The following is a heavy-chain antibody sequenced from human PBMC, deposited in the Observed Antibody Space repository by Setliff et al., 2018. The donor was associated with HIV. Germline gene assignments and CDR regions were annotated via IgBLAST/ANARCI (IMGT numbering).Heavy chain of an antibody. D-gene: IGHD5-18*01. J-gene: IGHJ4*02. Sequence: SETLSLTCAVSGYSISSGYYWGWIRQPPGKGLEWIGSIYHSGSTYYNPSLKSRVTISIDTTKNQFSLKLSSVTAADTAVYYCARGGYSYGLYWGQGTLVTVSS. CDR1: GYSISSGYY. CDR3: ARGGYSYGLY. V-gene: IGHV4-38-2*01. CDR2: IYHSGST.